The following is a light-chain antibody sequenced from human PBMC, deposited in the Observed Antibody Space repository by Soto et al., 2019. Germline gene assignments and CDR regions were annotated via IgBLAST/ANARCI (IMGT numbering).Light chain of an antibody. J-gene: IGKJ3*01. Sequence: DIQMTQSPSTLSSSVGDRVTISCRASQSISSWLSWYQQKPGKAPQLLIYNASSLESGVPSRFSGSGSGTEITLTISRLQPDDVATYYCQQYNRYFTFGPGTKVDIK. CDR3: QQYNRYFT. CDR2: NAS. V-gene: IGKV1-5*03. CDR1: QSISSW.